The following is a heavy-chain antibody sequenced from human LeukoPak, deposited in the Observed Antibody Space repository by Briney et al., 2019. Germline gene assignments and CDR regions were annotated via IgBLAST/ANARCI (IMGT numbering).Heavy chain of an antibody. V-gene: IGHV4-59*01. CDR2: IYYSGST. CDR3: ARNQDYYDSSGSSYFQH. Sequence: KPSETLSLTCTVSGGSISSYYWSWIRQPPGKGLEWIGYIYYSGSTNYNPSLKSRVTTSVDTSKNQFSLKLSSVTAADTAVYYCARNQDYYDSSGSSYFQHWGQGTLVTVSS. CDR1: GGSISSYY. D-gene: IGHD3-22*01. J-gene: IGHJ1*01.